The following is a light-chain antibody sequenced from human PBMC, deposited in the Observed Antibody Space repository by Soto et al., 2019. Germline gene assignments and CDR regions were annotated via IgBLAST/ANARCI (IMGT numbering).Light chain of an antibody. CDR2: EVT. CDR1: SSDVGGYNY. Sequence: QSVLTQPPSASGSPGQSVTISCTGTSSDVGGYNYVSWYQQHPGKAPKLMIYEVTKRPSGVPDRFSGSKSGNTASLTVSGLLAEDEADYYCYSYAGSTRVFGTGPKVTVL. V-gene: IGLV2-8*01. CDR3: YSYAGSTRV. J-gene: IGLJ1*01.